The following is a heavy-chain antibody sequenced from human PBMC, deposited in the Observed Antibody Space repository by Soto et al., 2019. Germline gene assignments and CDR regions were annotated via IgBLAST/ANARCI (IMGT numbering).Heavy chain of an antibody. CDR3: AVRSHYDFGRKHYYYYMDV. V-gene: IGHV4-34*01. D-gene: IGHD3-3*01. CDR1: GGSFSGYY. CDR2: INHSGST. J-gene: IGHJ6*03. Sequence: SETLSLTCAVYGGSFSGYYWSWIRQPPGKGLEWIGEINHSGSTNYNPSLKSRVTISVDTSKNPFSLKLSSVTAADTAVCYWAVRSHYDFGRKHYYYYMDVGGKGTRVTFPS.